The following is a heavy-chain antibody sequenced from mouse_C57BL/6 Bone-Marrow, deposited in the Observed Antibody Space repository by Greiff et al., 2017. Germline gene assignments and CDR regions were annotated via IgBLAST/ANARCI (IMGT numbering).Heavy chain of an antibody. V-gene: IGHV14-1*01. D-gene: IGHD4-1*02. CDR2: IDPEDGDT. CDR3: TFQLGRLDPFDD. J-gene: IGHJ2*01. CDR1: GFNIKDYY. Sequence: EVQLQQSGAELVRPGASVKLSCTASGFNIKDYYMHWVKQRPEQGLEWIGRIDPEDGDTEYAPKFQGKATMTADTFSNTAYLQLSSLTSEDTAVYYCTFQLGRLDPFDDWGQGTTLTVSS.